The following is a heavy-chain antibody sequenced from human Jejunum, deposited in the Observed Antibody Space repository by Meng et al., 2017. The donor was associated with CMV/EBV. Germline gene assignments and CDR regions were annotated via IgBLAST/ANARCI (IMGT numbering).Heavy chain of an antibody. D-gene: IGHD3-3*01. CDR2: IYSDHGGGAT. CDR1: NN. CDR3: AKALTIFGLLREFYYFDY. V-gene: IGHV3-66*02. Sequence: NNTSWVSQAPGKGLAWVSIIYSDHGGGATYYADSVERRFTISRENSKNTVYLQMNGLRRDDTAVYYCAKALTIFGLLREFYYFDYWGHGTLVTVSS. J-gene: IGHJ4*01.